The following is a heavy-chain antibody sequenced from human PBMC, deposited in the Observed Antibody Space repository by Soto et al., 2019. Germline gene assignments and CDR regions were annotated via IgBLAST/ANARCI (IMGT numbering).Heavy chain of an antibody. CDR2: INAGNGNT. D-gene: IGHD6-19*01. Sequence: ASVKVSCKASGYTFTSYAMHWVRQAPGQRLEWMGWINAGNGNTKYSQKFQGRVTITRDTSASTAYMELSSLRSEDTAVYYCARGQQWLVSQIDYWGQGTLVTVSS. J-gene: IGHJ4*02. V-gene: IGHV1-3*01. CDR1: GYTFTSYA. CDR3: ARGQQWLVSQIDY.